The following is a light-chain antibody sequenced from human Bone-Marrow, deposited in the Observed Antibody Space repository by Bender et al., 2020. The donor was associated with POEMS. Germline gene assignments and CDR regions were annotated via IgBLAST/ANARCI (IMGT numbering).Light chain of an antibody. CDR1: SSNIGNNF. CDR2: ENN. CDR3: VAWDASLNGWV. J-gene: IGLJ3*02. V-gene: IGLV1-51*02. Sequence: QSVLTQPPSVSAAPGQKVTISCSGSSSNIGNNFVSFYQQLPGTAPKLLIYENNERPSGVPDRFSGSKSGTSASLAITGLQSDDEADYYCVAWDASLNGWVFGGGTKLTVL.